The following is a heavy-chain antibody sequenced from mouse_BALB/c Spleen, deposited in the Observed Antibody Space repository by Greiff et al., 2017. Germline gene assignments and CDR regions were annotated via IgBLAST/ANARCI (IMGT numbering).Heavy chain of an antibody. CDR3: ARVGYMITTAWFAY. CDR2: IYPGNVNT. J-gene: IGHJ3*01. D-gene: IGHD2-4*01. CDR1: GFNIKDTY. V-gene: IGHV1S56*01. Sequence: VQLQQSGAELVKPGASVKLSCTASGFNIKDTYIHWVKQRPGQGLEWIGWIYPGNVNTKYNEKFKGKATLTADKSSSTAYMQLSSLTSEDSAVYFCARVGYMITTAWFAYWGQGTLVTVSA.